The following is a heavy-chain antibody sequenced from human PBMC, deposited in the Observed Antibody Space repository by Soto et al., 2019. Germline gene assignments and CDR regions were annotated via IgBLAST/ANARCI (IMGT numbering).Heavy chain of an antibody. D-gene: IGHD6-13*01. CDR2: ILSDEINK. CDR1: GFTFSNYA. Sequence: QVQLVESGGGVVQPGRSLRLSCAASGFTFSNYAMHWVRQAPGKGLEWVAAILSDEINKYSADSVKGRFTISRDNSKNTLYLQLNILRPEVTAVYYCAIIATSGGGDAFDIWGQGTMVTVSS. J-gene: IGHJ3*02. CDR3: AIIATSGGGDAFDI. V-gene: IGHV3-30-3*01.